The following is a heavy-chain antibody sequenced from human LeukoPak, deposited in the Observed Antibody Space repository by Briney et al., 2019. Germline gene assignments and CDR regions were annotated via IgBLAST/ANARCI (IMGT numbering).Heavy chain of an antibody. D-gene: IGHD1-26*01. CDR2: IYSGGST. CDR1: GLTVSSSY. J-gene: IGHJ4*02. V-gene: IGHV3-66*01. CDR3: ATYLVGGTKALDY. Sequence: GGSLRLSCAASGLTVSSSYRSWVRQAPGKGLEWVSVIYSGGSTYYADSVKGRFTISRDNSKNTLYLQMNSLRAEDTAVYYCATYLVGGTKALDYWGQGTLVTVSS.